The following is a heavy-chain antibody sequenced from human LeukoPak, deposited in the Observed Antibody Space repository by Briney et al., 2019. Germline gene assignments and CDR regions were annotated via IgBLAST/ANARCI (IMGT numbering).Heavy chain of an antibody. J-gene: IGHJ4*02. CDR1: GYTSSRYH. CDR3: ARDRTSRGAGSRIDS. D-gene: IGHD3-10*01. V-gene: IGHV1-18*01. CDR2: INTYDGNT. Sequence: ASVKGSCKASGYTSSRYHVSWVRQAPGQGLEWMGWINTYDGNTNYAQTFQGRVAMTTDTSTSTAYMELRSLRSDGTAVYYCARDRTSRGAGSRIDSWGQGTLIIVSS.